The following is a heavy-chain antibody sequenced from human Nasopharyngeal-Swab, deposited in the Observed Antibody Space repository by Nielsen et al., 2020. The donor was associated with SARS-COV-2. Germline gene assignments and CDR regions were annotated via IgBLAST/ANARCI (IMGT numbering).Heavy chain of an antibody. Sequence: SETLSLTCTVSGGSISSYYWSWIPQPPGKGLEGIGYIYYSGSTNYNPSLKSRVTISVDTSKNQFSLKLSSVTAPDTAVYYCARDGGPRYYYDSSGDNWFDPWGQGTLVTVSS. CDR2: IYYSGST. J-gene: IGHJ5*02. CDR1: GGSISSYY. V-gene: IGHV4-59*01. D-gene: IGHD3-22*01. CDR3: ARDGGPRYYYDSSGDNWFDP.